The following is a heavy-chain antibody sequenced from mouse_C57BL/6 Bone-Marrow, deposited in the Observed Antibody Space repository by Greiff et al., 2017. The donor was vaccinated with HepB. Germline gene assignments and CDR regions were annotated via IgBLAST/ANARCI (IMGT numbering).Heavy chain of an antibody. J-gene: IGHJ2*01. Sequence: QVQLQQPGAELVRPGPSVKLSCKASGYTFTSYWMHWVKQRPGQGLEWIGVIAPSDSYTNYNQKLKGKATLTVDTSSSTAYMQLSSLTSEDSAVYYCARRGGFDYWGQGTTLTVSS. CDR2: IAPSDSYT. CDR3: ARRGGFDY. V-gene: IGHV1-59*01. CDR1: GYTFTSYW.